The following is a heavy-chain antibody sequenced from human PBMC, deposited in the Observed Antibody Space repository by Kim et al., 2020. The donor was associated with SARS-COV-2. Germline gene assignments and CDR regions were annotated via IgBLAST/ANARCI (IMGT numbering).Heavy chain of an antibody. CDR3: ARDLGGFDSSGYFCH. CDR1: GYTFSDYS. J-gene: IGHJ4*01. D-gene: IGHD3-22*01. Sequence: ASVKVSCKASGYTFSDYSIHWVRQAPGQGFEWMGWINPNTGGAKYAQKFQGGVTITRDTSISTAYMELTNLKFDDTAVYYCARDLGGFDSSGYFCHWGQGTLVTVSS. CDR2: INPNTGGA. V-gene: IGHV1-2*02.